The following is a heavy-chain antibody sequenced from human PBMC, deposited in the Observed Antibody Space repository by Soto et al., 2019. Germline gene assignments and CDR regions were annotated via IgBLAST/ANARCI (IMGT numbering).Heavy chain of an antibody. V-gene: IGHV1-18*01. D-gene: IGHD5-12*01. CDR3: ARVQSGYDFAY. CDR1: GYTFTSYG. CDR2: ISAYNGNT. J-gene: IGHJ4*02. Sequence: GASVKVSCKASGYTFTSYGINWVRQAPGQGLEWMGWISAYNGNTHYAQKLQGRVTMTTDTSTSTAYMELRSLRSDDTAVYYCARVQSGYDFAYWGQGTLVTVPQ.